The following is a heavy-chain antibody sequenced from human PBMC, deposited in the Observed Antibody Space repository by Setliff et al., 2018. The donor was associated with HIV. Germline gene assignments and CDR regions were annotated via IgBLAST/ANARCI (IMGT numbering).Heavy chain of an antibody. D-gene: IGHD6-13*01. V-gene: IGHV5-51*01. Sequence: GESLKISCKGSGYMFNNYWIAWVRQVPGKGLEWMGIIDPGDSDTRYTPSYQGRIIMSIDRFRSTAYLQWRSLTPSDSALYYCARQRPPGYSSPYTIEYWGQGTPVTVSS. CDR3: ARQRPPGYSSPYTIEY. CDR1: GYMFNNYW. CDR2: IDPGDSDT. J-gene: IGHJ4*02.